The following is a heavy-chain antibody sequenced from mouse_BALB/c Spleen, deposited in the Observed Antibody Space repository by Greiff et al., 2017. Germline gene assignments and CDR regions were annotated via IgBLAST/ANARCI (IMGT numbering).Heavy chain of an antibody. J-gene: IGHJ1*01. D-gene: IGHD4-1*01. CDR1: GFAFSSYD. Sequence: EVQLVESGGGLVKPGGSLKLSCAASGFAFSSYDMSWVRQTPEKRLEWVAYISSGGGSTYYPDTVKGRFTISRDNAKNTLYLQMSSLKSEDTAMYYCARRTGTSYWYFDVWGAGTTVTVSS. CDR3: ARRTGTSYWYFDV. V-gene: IGHV5-12-1*01. CDR2: ISSGGGST.